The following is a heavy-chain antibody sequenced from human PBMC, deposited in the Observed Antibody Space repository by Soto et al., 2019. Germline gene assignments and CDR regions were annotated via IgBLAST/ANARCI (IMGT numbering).Heavy chain of an antibody. V-gene: IGHV3-74*01. Sequence: GESLKISCAASGFTFSSYWMHWVRQAPGKGLMWVSRISSDGSSTTYADSVKGRFTISRDNAKNTLYLQMNSLRAEDTAVYYCARLYCSGGSCSDHWGQGTLVTVSS. CDR2: ISSDGSST. J-gene: IGHJ5*02. D-gene: IGHD2-15*01. CDR1: GFTFSSYW. CDR3: ARLYCSGGSCSDH.